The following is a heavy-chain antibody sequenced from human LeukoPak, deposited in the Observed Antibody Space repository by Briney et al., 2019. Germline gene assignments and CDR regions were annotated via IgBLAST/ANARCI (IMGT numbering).Heavy chain of an antibody. CDR2: IYYSGST. CDR1: GGSISPYY. Sequence: SETLSLTCTVSGGSISPYYWSWIRQHPGKGLEWIGYIYYSGSTYYNPSLKSRVTISVDTSKNQFSLKLSSVTAADTAVYYCARRRQQGSSYYFDYWGQGTLVTVSS. V-gene: IGHV4-59*06. J-gene: IGHJ4*02. D-gene: IGHD6-13*01. CDR3: ARRRQQGSSYYFDY.